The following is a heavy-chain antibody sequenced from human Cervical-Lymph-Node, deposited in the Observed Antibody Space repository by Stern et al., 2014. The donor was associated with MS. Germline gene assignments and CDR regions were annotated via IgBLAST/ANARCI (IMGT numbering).Heavy chain of an antibody. J-gene: IGHJ4*02. CDR3: ARTLYGTNNFDY. CDR2: IYHSGNT. CDR1: GGSISSGGYY. D-gene: IGHD4/OR15-4a*01. Sequence: QVQLVQSGPGLVKPSQTLSLTCTVSGGSISSGGYYWNWIRPHPGQGLEWIGDIYHSGNTYFNPSLESRVTMSIDTSKNQFSLKLNVVTAADTAMYYCARTLYGTNNFDYWGQGTLVTVSS. V-gene: IGHV4-31*03.